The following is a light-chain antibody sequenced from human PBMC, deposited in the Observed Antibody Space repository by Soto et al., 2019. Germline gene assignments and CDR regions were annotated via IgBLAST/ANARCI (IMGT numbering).Light chain of an antibody. CDR3: RSYTSSNTWV. CDR2: DVY. Sequence: QSALTQAASVSGSPGQSISISCTGTSSDVGGYNYVSWHQQHPGKAPKLIIYDVYNRPSGVSVRFSGSKSGNTASLTISGLQADDEADYYCRSYTSSNTWVFGGGTKLTVL. CDR1: SSDVGGYNY. V-gene: IGLV2-14*01. J-gene: IGLJ3*02.